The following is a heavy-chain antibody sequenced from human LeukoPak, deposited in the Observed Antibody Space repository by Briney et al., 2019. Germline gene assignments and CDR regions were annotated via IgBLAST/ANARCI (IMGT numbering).Heavy chain of an antibody. CDR1: GYTLTELC. V-gene: IGHV1-24*01. Sequence: ASVKVSCKVSGYTLTELCMHWVRQAPGKGLEWMGGFAPEKRKTVYSQRFQGRLTMTEDTSTDTAYMELSSLRSEDTAMYYCASREMVRGPSYHGFHIWGRGTMVTVSS. D-gene: IGHD3-10*01. J-gene: IGHJ3*02. CDR2: FAPEKRKT. CDR3: ASREMVRGPSYHGFHI.